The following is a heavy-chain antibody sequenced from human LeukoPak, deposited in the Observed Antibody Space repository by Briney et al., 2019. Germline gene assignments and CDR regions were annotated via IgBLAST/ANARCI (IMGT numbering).Heavy chain of an antibody. CDR2: ISYDGSNK. CDR3: AKDRVSMVRGVIFDY. J-gene: IGHJ4*02. Sequence: GGSLRLSCAASGFTFSSYAMHWVRQAPGKGLEWVAVISYDGSNKYYADSVKGRFTISRDNAKNSLYLQMNSLRAEDTALYYCAKDRVSMVRGVIFDYWGQGTLVTVSS. D-gene: IGHD3-10*01. CDR1: GFTFSSYA. V-gene: IGHV3-30-3*01.